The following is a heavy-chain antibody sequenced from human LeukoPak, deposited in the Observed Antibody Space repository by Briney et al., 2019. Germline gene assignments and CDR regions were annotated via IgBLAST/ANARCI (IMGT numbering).Heavy chain of an antibody. CDR3: ARDLDSSGPGVDY. V-gene: IGHV1-69*13. D-gene: IGHD6-19*01. CDR1: GGTFSSYA. CDR2: IIPIFGTA. Sequence: SVKVSCKASGGTFSSYAISWVRQAPGQGLEWMGGIIPIFGTANYAQKFQGRVTITADESTSTAYIELSSLRSEDTAVYYCARDLDSSGPGVDYWGQGTLVTASS. J-gene: IGHJ4*02.